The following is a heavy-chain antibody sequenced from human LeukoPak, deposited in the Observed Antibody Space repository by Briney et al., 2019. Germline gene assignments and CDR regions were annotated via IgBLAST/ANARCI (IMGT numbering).Heavy chain of an antibody. Sequence: SETLSLTCSVSGYSISSGYYWGWIRQPPGKGLEWIGSIYHSGSTYYNPSLKSRVTISVDTSKNQFSLKLSSVTAADTAVYYCARTGIAARRYYYYYMDVWGKGTTVTVSS. J-gene: IGHJ6*03. V-gene: IGHV4-38-2*02. CDR3: ARTGIAARRYYYYYMDV. CDR2: IYHSGST. D-gene: IGHD6-6*01. CDR1: GYSISSGYY.